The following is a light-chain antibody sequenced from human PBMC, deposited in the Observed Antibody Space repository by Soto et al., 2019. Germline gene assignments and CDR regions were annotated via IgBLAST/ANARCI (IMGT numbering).Light chain of an antibody. V-gene: IGKV1-5*03. CDR1: QSISTW. CDR3: QQYNTYPLS. CDR2: KAS. Sequence: DIQMTQSPSTLSASVGDIVTITCRASQSISTWLAWYQQKPGKAPKLLIYKASNLKGGVPSRFSGSGSGTEFTITINSLQPDDFATYYCQQYNTYPLSFGGGNTVEIK. J-gene: IGKJ4*01.